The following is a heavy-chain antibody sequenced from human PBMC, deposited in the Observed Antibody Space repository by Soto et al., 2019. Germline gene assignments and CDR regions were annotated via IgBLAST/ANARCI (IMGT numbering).Heavy chain of an antibody. D-gene: IGHD4-17*01. CDR2: IYYSGST. V-gene: IGHV4-30-4*01. CDR1: GGSISSGDYY. J-gene: IGHJ4*02. Sequence: QVQLQESGPGLVKPSQTLSLTCTVSGGSISSGDYYWSWIRQPPGKVLEWLGYIYYSGSTYYNPSLTSRVTILVYTSKNQCSLKLSPVTAAATAVYYCARDESDYGGGQYYFDYWGQGTLVTVSS. CDR3: ARDESDYGGGQYYFDY.